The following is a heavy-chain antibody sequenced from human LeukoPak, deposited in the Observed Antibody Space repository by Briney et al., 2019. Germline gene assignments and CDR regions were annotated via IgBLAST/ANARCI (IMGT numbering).Heavy chain of an antibody. J-gene: IGHJ4*02. CDR2: INHSGST. V-gene: IGHV4-39*07. D-gene: IGHD3-3*01. Sequence: PSETLSLTSTVSGGSISSGGYYWSWIRQHPGKGLEWIGEINHSGSTNYNPSLKSRVTISVDTSKNQFSLKLSSVTAADTAVYYCARSYDFWSGYYADYWGQGTLVTVSS. CDR3: ARSYDFWSGYYADY. CDR1: GGSISSGGYY.